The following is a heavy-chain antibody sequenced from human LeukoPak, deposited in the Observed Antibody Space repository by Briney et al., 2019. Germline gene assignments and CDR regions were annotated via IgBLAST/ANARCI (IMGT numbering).Heavy chain of an antibody. Sequence: SETLSLTCGVSGASITSSYWWTWVRQPPGKGLEWIGEIFHSGGTNSNPSVKSRVTIPVDTSKNQFSLKLSSVTAADTAVYYCARRYYGSGSYIYWGQGTLVTVSS. D-gene: IGHD3-10*01. CDR2: IFHSGGT. CDR1: GASITSSYW. CDR3: ARRYYGSGSYIY. V-gene: IGHV4-4*02. J-gene: IGHJ4*02.